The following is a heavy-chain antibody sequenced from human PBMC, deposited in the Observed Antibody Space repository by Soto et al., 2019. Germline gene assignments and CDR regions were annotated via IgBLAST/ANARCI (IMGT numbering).Heavy chain of an antibody. D-gene: IGHD2-15*01. V-gene: IGHV4-59*01. CDR3: ARFVVPLNWFDP. J-gene: IGHJ5*02. CDR1: GGYISSYY. CDR2: IYYSGST. Sequence: PSETLSLTCTVSGGYISSYYWSWIRQPPGKGLEWIGYIYYSGSTNYNPSLKSRVTISVDTSKNQFSLKLSSVTAADTAVYYCARFVVPLNWFDPWGQGTLVTVSS.